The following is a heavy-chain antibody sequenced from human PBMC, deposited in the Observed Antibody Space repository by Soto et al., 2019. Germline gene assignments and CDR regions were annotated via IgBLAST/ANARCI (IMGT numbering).Heavy chain of an antibody. CDR2: VYYSGGT. J-gene: IGHJ5*02. CDR3: ARGVTSGYYLGVSWFDP. V-gene: IGHV4-59*01. D-gene: IGHD3-22*01. Sequence: QVQLRESGPGLVKPSETLSLTCSVSSGSISSYSWSWIRQPPGKGLEWIGYVYYSGGTNYNPSLKSRVTISVDTSKNQLSLKLSSVTAADTAVYYCARGVTSGYYLGVSWFDPWGQGTLVTVSS. CDR1: SGSISSYS.